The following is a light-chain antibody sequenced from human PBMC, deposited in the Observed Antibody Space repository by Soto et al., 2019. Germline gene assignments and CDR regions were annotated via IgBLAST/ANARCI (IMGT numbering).Light chain of an antibody. Sequence: RVNQSPSSLSFSLGDTVTITCRASQSVNSWVAWYQQKPGKAPKALIYDASRLESGVPSRFSGSGSGTEFTLTISSLQPDDFATYYCQQYIIYSWTFAQGTLLEIK. CDR1: QSVNSW. J-gene: IGKJ5*01. CDR3: QQYIIYSWT. V-gene: IGKV1-5*01. CDR2: DAS.